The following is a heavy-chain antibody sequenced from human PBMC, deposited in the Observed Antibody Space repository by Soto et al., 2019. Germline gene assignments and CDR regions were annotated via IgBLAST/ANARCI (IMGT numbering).Heavy chain of an antibody. CDR3: ARVIFGVVTNWFDP. D-gene: IGHD3-3*01. V-gene: IGHV4-59*01. CDR2: IYYSGST. Sequence: PSETLSLTCTVSGGSISSYYWSWIRQPPGKGLEWIGYIYYSGSTNYNPSLKSRVTISVDTSKNQFSLKLSSVTAADTAVYYCARVIFGVVTNWFDPWGQGTLVTVSS. J-gene: IGHJ5*02. CDR1: GGSISSYY.